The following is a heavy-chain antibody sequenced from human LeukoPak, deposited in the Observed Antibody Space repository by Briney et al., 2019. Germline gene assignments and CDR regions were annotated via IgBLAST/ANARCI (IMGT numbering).Heavy chain of an antibody. CDR3: TTVVKVSDY. Sequence: PGGSLRLSCAASGFTVSSNYMSWVRQAPGKGLEWVSVIYSGGSTYYADSVKGRFAISRDNSKNTLYLQMNSLRAEDTAVYYCTTVVKVSDYWGQGTLVTXSS. J-gene: IGHJ4*02. D-gene: IGHD4-23*01. V-gene: IGHV3-66*01. CDR2: IYSGGST. CDR1: GFTVSSNY.